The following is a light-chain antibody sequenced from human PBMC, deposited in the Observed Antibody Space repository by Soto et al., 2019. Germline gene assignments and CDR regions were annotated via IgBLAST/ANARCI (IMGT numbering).Light chain of an antibody. CDR3: QQYTTYS. Sequence: DIQMTQSPSTLSASVGDRVSITCRASQSLNSWLAWYQQKPGKAPKLLIYKASTLESGVPSRVSGGGSGTEFTLTIRSLQPDEFATYYCQQYTTYSFGQGTKLEIK. CDR2: KAS. CDR1: QSLNSW. J-gene: IGKJ2*01. V-gene: IGKV1-5*03.